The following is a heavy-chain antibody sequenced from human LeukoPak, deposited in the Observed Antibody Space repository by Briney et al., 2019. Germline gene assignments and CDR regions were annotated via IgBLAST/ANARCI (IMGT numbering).Heavy chain of an antibody. Sequence: SETLSLTCTVSGGSISSSSYYWGWIRQPPGKGLELIGTIYYSGSTYYHPSLKSRVTISVDTSKNQFSLKLSSLTAEDTAVYYCARRDDSSGYHKIFDYWGPGTLVTVSS. CDR3: ARRDDSSGYHKIFDY. D-gene: IGHD3-22*01. CDR2: IYYSGST. V-gene: IGHV4-39*01. CDR1: GGSISSSSYY. J-gene: IGHJ4*02.